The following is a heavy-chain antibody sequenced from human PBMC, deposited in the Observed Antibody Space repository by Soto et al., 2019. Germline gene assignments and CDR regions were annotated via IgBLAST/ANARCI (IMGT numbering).Heavy chain of an antibody. CDR2: IMPMFGTP. D-gene: IGHD3-16*01. Sequence: QVQLVQSGDEVKKPVSSVKVSCKASGVTFNRQDMRCVRQAPGQGLEWMGGIMPMFGTPHYADKFQDRVTISADETTGTADEELSSLTSEDTAVYYCATSEGRYVYSFDYWGQGTLVTVS. V-gene: IGHV1-69*01. CDR1: GVTFNRQD. CDR3: ATSEGRYVYSFDY. J-gene: IGHJ4*02.